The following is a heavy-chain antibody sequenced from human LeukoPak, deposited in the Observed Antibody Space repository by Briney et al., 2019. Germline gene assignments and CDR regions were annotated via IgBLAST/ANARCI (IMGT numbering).Heavy chain of an antibody. J-gene: IGHJ4*02. D-gene: IGHD4-17*01. CDR3: ARVYDYGDYTFDY. V-gene: IGHV3-30*03. CDR2: TSYDGSIK. CDR1: GFTFSSYG. Sequence: PGGSLRLSCAASGFTFSSYGMHWVRQAPGKGLEWVAVTSYDGSIKKYADSVKDRFTISRDNSKNTLYLQMNSLRVEDTALYYCARVYDYGDYTFDYWGQGTLVTVSS.